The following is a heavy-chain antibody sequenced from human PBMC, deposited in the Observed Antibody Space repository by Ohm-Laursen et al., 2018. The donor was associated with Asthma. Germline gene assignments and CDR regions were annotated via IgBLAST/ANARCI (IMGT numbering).Heavy chain of an antibody. CDR2: ISWNSGSI. Sequence: SLRLSCAASGFTFDDYAMHWVRQAPGKGLEWVSGISWNSGSIGYADSVKGRFTISRDNAKNSLYLQMNSLRAEDTALYYCAKAETTVTTGPVYWGQGTLVTVSS. D-gene: IGHD4-17*01. V-gene: IGHV3-9*01. J-gene: IGHJ4*02. CDR3: AKAETTVTTGPVY. CDR1: GFTFDDYA.